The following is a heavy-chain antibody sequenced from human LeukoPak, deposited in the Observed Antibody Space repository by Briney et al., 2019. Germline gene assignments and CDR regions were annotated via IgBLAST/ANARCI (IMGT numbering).Heavy chain of an antibody. J-gene: IGHJ6*02. CDR2: ISYDGSNK. D-gene: IGHD2-2*01. CDR1: GFTFSSYA. V-gene: IGHV3-30*04. Sequence: GGSLRLSCAASGFTFSSYAMHWVRQAPGKGLEWVAVISYDGSNKYYADSVKGRFTISRDNSKNTLYLQMNSLRAEDTAVYYCARDIVCSSTSCYGDEYYYYYYGMDVWGQGTTVTVSS. CDR3: ARDIVCSSTSCYGDEYYYYYYGMDV.